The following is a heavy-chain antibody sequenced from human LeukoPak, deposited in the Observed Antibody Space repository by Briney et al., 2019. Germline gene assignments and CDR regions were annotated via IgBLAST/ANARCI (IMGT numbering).Heavy chain of an antibody. J-gene: IGHJ4*02. CDR2: ISAGGTST. Sequence: GGSLRLSCAASGFTFSSYSMTWVRQAPGKGLEWVSVISAGGTSTFYADSVKGRFTISRDNSKDTLYLQMNSLRVEDTAVYYCAKKLYSGSNPVDYWGQGTLVIVSS. CDR1: GFTFSSYS. CDR3: AKKLYSGSNPVDY. D-gene: IGHD1-26*01. V-gene: IGHV3-23*01.